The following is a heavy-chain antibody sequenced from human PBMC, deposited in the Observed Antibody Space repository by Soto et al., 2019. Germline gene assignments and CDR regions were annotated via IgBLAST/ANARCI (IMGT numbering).Heavy chain of an antibody. CDR3: SREEAAAHFAY. V-gene: IGHV1-69*01. Sequence: QVQLVQSGAEVKKPGSSVKVSCKASGGTFISYAISWVRQAPGQGLEWMGGILPIFGTENYAQKFPVRVTITAYESTRTADMELGSLRYEDTGVYSYSREEAAAHFAYWGQGTLVTVSS. J-gene: IGHJ4*02. D-gene: IGHD6-13*01. CDR1: GGTFISYA. CDR2: ILPIFGTE.